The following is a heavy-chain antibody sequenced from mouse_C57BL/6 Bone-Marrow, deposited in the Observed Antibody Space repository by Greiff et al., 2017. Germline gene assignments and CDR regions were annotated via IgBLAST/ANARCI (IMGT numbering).Heavy chain of an antibody. V-gene: IGHV1-50*01. CDR2: IDPSDSYT. D-gene: IGHD2-3*01. CDR3: AREGDGYLLDY. Sequence: QVQLQQSGAELVKPGASVKLSCKASGYTFTSYWMQWVKQRPGQGLEWIGEIDPSDSYTNYNQKFKGKATLTVDTSSSTAYMQLSSLTSEDSAVYYCAREGDGYLLDYWGQGTTLTVSS. CDR1: GYTFTSYW. J-gene: IGHJ2*01.